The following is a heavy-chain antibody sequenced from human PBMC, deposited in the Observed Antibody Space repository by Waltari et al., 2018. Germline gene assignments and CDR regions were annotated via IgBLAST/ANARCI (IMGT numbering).Heavy chain of an antibody. CDR1: GHTFRSDY. V-gene: IGHV1-46*01. D-gene: IGHD1-26*01. CDR3: VRDNSAWAFDV. J-gene: IGHJ3*01. CDR2: SRPGAVT. Sequence: QVQLVQSGAELKKPGASVKVSCKASGHTFRSDYIHWVRQAPGQGLEWMGVSRPGAVTFYAQNLQGRITLTRDTSTSTSTTTVYIDLSSLRSEDTAIYYCVRDNSAWAFDVWGQGTLVTVS.